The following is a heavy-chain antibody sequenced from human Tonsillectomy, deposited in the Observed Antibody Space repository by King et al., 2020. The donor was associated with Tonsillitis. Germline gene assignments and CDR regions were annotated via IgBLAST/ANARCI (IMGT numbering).Heavy chain of an antibody. CDR1: GFTFSRYG. Sequence: VQLVESGGGVVQSGGSLRLSCAASGFTFSRYGIHWVRQAQGKGLEWVAYISYDGSNKYYADAVKGRFTISRDISKNTVYLKMGSLRVEETAVYYCAKDRDSGDHEALDSWGQGPLVTGS. CDR2: ISYDGSNK. CDR3: AKDRDSGDHEALDS. D-gene: IGHD4-17*01. J-gene: IGHJ4*02. V-gene: IGHV3-30*02.